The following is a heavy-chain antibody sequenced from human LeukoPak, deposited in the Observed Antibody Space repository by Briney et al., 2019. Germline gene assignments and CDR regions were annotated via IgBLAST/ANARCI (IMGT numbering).Heavy chain of an antibody. J-gene: IGHJ6*02. V-gene: IGHV4-34*01. CDR3: ARARRLRQNYYYYGMDV. Sequence: SETLSLTCAVYGGSFSGYYWSWIRQPPGKGLEWIGEINHSGSTNYNPSLKSRVTISVDTSKNQFSLKLSSVSAADTAVYYCARARRLRQNYYYYGMDVWGQGTTVTVSS. CDR1: GGSFSGYY. CDR2: INHSGST. D-gene: IGHD4-17*01.